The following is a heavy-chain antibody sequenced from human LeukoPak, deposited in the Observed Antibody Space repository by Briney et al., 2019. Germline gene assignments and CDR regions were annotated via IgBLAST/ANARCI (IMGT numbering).Heavy chain of an antibody. V-gene: IGHV4-59*11. CDR3: AREVYYDFWSGPYYYYMDV. CDR1: GGSISSHY. D-gene: IGHD3-3*01. J-gene: IGHJ6*03. CDR2: IYYSGST. Sequence: PSETLSLTCTVSGGSISSHYWSWIRQPPGKGLEWIGYIYYSGSTNYTPSLKSRVTISVDTSKNQSSLKLSSVTAADTAVYYCAREVYYDFWSGPYYYYMDVWGKGTTVTVSS.